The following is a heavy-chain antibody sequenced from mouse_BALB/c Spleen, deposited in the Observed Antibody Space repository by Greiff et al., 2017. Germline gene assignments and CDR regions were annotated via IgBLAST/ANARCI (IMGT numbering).Heavy chain of an antibody. V-gene: IGHV3-6*02. CDR2: ISYDGSN. D-gene: IGHD2-14*01. J-gene: IGHJ2*01. CDR3: ARVSFRYDY. CDR1: GYSITSGYY. Sequence: VQLKESGPGLVKPSQSLSLTCSVTGYSITSGYYWNWIRQFPGNKLEWMGYISYDGSNNYNPSLKNRISITRDTSKNQFFLKLNSVTTEDTATYYCARVSFRYDYWGQGTTLTVSS.